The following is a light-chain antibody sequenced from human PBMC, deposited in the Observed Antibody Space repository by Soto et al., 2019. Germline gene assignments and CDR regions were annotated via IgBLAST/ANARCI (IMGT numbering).Light chain of an antibody. CDR3: QKLNAYPPWT. CDR2: GAS. V-gene: IGKV1-9*01. J-gene: IGKJ1*01. Sequence: QLTQSPSSLSASVGDRVTITCRASQGISSNLAWYQQKPGRAPKLLIFGASTLQSGVPPRFSGSGSGTDFTLTISSLQPEDFATYFCQKLNAYPPWTFGQGTKV. CDR1: QGISSN.